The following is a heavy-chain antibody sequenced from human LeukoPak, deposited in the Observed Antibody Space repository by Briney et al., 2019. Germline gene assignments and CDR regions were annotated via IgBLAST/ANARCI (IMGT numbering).Heavy chain of an antibody. Sequence: PSETLSLTCTVSGGSISTYYWSWIRQPPGMGLEWIGLSYDSGSTYCNPSLKTRVTISVDTSKNQFSLKLSSVTAADTAVYYCARVGSGSFDYWGQGTLVTVSS. CDR2: SYDSGST. D-gene: IGHD6-19*01. CDR1: GGSISTYY. CDR3: ARVGSGSFDY. J-gene: IGHJ4*02. V-gene: IGHV4-59*01.